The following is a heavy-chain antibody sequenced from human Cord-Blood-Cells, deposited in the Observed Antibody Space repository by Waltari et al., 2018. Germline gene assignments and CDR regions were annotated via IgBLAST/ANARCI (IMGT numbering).Heavy chain of an antibody. V-gene: IGHV3-33*01. Sequence: QVQLVESGGGVVQPGRSLRLSCAASGFTFSSYGMHWVRQAPGKGVGWVAVIRYNGRNKYYADSVKGRFTISRDNSKNTLYLQMNSLRAEDTAVYYCASGGGAWGQGTMVTVSS. CDR1: GFTFSSYG. J-gene: IGHJ3*01. CDR3: ASGGGA. D-gene: IGHD3-16*01. CDR2: IRYNGRNK.